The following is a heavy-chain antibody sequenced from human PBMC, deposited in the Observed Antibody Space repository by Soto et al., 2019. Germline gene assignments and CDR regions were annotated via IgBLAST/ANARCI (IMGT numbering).Heavy chain of an antibody. J-gene: IGHJ6*02. CDR2: ISYDGSNK. D-gene: IGHD3-10*01. V-gene: IGHV3-30-3*01. CDR1: GDFITNSLY. Sequence: LSLTCTVSGDFITNSLYYWVWIRQAPGKGLEWVAVISYDGSNKYYADSVKGRFTISRDNSKNTLYLQMNSLRAEDTAVYYCARDQGSGSYHNYYYGMDVWGQGTTVTVSS. CDR3: ARDQGSGSYHNYYYGMDV.